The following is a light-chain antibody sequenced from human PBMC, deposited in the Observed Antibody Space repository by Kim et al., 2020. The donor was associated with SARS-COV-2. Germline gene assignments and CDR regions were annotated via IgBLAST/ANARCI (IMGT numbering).Light chain of an antibody. CDR2: WAS. V-gene: IGKV4-1*01. CDR3: QQYYGIPYT. Sequence: DIVMTQSPDSLAVSLGERATVNCKSSQSILYSSKSKNYLAWYQQKPGQSPKLLIYWASTRESGVPDRFIGSGSGTDFTLTISNLQAEDVAVYYCQQYYGIPYTFGQGTKLEI. CDR1: QSILYSSKSKNY. J-gene: IGKJ2*01.